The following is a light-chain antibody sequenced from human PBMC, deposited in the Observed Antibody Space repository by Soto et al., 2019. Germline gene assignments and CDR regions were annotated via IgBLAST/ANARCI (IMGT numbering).Light chain of an antibody. Sequence: QSALTQPASVSGSPGQSITISCSGTPSDIGAYNYVSWYQHLPGKAPKFIIYDVTNRPSGVSSRFSGSKSGTTASLTISGLQAEDEANYYCGSYTISSTLMIFGGGTKLTVL. CDR1: PSDIGAYNY. CDR2: DVT. V-gene: IGLV2-14*03. CDR3: GSYTISSTLMI. J-gene: IGLJ2*01.